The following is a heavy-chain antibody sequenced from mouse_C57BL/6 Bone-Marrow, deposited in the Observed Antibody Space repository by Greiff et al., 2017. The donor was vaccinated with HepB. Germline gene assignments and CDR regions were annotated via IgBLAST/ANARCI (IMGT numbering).Heavy chain of an antibody. Sequence: QVQLQQPGAELVKPGASVKLSCKASGYTFTSYWMHWVKQRPGQGLEWIGMIHPNSGSTNYNEKFKSKATLTVDKSSSTAYMQLSSLTSEDSAVYSCARYGYDPLYAMDYWGQGTSVTVSS. CDR1: GYTFTSYW. CDR3: ARYGYDPLYAMDY. CDR2: IHPNSGST. V-gene: IGHV1-64*01. D-gene: IGHD2-2*01. J-gene: IGHJ4*01.